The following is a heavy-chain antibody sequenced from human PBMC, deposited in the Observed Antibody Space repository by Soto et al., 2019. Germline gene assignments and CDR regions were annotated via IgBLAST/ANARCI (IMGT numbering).Heavy chain of an antibody. CDR2: IYYSGST. CDR1: GGSISSSNW. D-gene: IGHD3-22*01. J-gene: IGHJ6*02. CDR3: ARAGYYYDSSGYYAISSPDGMDV. Sequence: SETLSLTCAVSGGSISSSNWWSWVRQHPGKGLEWIGYIYYSGSTYYNPSLKSRVTISVDTSKNQFSLKLSSVTAADTAVYYCARAGYYYDSSGYYAISSPDGMDVWGQGTTVTVSS. V-gene: IGHV4-31*11.